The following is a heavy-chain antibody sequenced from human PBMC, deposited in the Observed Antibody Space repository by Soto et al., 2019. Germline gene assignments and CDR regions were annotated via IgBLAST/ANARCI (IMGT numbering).Heavy chain of an antibody. CDR3: ARHPGYYDILTGYTTHYFDY. J-gene: IGHJ4*02. Sequence: VSGGSIGTYYWSWIRQPPGKGLEWIGYIYYRGNTDYNPSLKSRVTISLDTPKNQFSLKLSSVTAADTAVYYCARHPGYYDILTGYTTHYFDYWGQGILVTVSS. CDR1: GGSIGTYY. D-gene: IGHD3-9*01. CDR2: IYYRGNT. V-gene: IGHV4-59*08.